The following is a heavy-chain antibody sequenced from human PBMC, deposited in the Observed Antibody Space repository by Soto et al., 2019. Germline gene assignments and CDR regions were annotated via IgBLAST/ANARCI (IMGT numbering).Heavy chain of an antibody. CDR1: GFTFNNAW. Sequence: EVQLVESGGGLVKPGGSLRLSCEASGFTFNNAWMNWVRQAPGKGLEWVGRIRSKADGGTTHYAAPVTDRFTISRDDSKNTLHLQMNSLKTEDTAVYYWTTEPDYSNYFEYWGQGTLVTVSS. CDR2: IRSKADGGTT. D-gene: IGHD4-4*01. J-gene: IGHJ4*02. V-gene: IGHV3-15*07. CDR3: TTEPDYSNYFEY.